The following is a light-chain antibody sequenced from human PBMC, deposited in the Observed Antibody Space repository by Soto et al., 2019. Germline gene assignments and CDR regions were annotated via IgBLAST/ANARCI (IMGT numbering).Light chain of an antibody. CDR3: VSYTSSTTYV. CDR2: DVA. J-gene: IGLJ1*01. Sequence: QASLTQPASVSGSPGQSITVCCTGTSTDLGGSNFFPWYQQHPGKPPKLIIYDVANRPSGVSNRFSGSKSGSTASLIISRLQTEDEADYYCVSYTSSTTYVFGTGTKVTVL. V-gene: IGLV2-14*03. CDR1: STDLGGSNF.